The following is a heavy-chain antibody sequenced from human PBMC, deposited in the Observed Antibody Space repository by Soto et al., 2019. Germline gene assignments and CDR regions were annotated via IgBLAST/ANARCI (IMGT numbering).Heavy chain of an antibody. CDR1: GDGVSSNSAA. CDR3: ARSIAAAVENDY. Sequence: SQTLSLTGAISGDGVSSNSAAWNWIRQSPSRGLEWLGRTYYRSKWYNDYAVSVKSRITINPDTSKNQFSLQLNSVTPEDTAVYYCARSIAAAVENDYWGQGTLVTVSS. CDR2: TYYRSKWYN. V-gene: IGHV6-1*01. J-gene: IGHJ4*02. D-gene: IGHD6-13*01.